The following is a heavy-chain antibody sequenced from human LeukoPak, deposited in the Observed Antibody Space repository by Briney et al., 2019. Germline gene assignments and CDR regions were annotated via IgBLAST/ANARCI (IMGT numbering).Heavy chain of an antibody. CDR1: GGSISSSSYY. CDR2: IYYSGST. CDR3: ASAVAGTFDY. D-gene: IGHD6-19*01. Sequence: PSETLSLTCTVSGGSISSSSYYWGWIRQPPGKGLEWIGSIYYSGSTYYNPSLKSRVTISVDTSKNQFSLKLSSVTAADTAVYYCASAVAGTFDYWGQGTLVTVSS. J-gene: IGHJ4*02. V-gene: IGHV4-39*01.